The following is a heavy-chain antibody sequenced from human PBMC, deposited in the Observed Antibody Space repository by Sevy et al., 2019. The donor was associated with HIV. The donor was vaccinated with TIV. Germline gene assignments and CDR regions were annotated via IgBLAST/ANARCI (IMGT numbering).Heavy chain of an antibody. D-gene: IGHD2-21*01. CDR1: GLILRDRA. V-gene: IGHV3-9*01. CDR3: VIEIESGGANF. CDR2: MTMYSGSE. Sequence: GGSLRLSCTASGLILRDRAMHWVRLTPGKGLEWVSGMTMYSGSEDYADFVKGRFTISRDNAKNSLNLQMDSLTLEDTALSYCVIEIESGGANFWGQGTLVTVSS. J-gene: IGHJ1*01.